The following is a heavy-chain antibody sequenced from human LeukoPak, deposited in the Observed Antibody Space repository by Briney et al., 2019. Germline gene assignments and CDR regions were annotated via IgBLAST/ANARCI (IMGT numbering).Heavy chain of an antibody. Sequence: QAGGSLRLSCAASGFTFSSYAMSWVRQAPGKGLEWVSAISGSGGSTYYADSVKGRFTISRDNSKNTLYLQMNSLRAEDTAVYYCAKDRDYGDYGRVDAFDIWGQGTMVTVSS. CDR1: GFTFSSYA. D-gene: IGHD4-17*01. V-gene: IGHV3-23*01. CDR3: AKDRDYGDYGRVDAFDI. CDR2: ISGSGGST. J-gene: IGHJ3*02.